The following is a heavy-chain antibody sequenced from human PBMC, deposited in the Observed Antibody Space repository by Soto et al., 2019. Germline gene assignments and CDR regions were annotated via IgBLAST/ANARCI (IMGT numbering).Heavy chain of an antibody. D-gene: IGHD3-10*01. CDR1: GFTFSDYY. CDR3: ARGPTYGLGRYFAYYGRHG. V-gene: IGHV3-11*06. J-gene: IGHJ6*02. CDR2: ISSSSSYT. Sequence: SLRLSCAASGFTFSDYYMSWIRQAPGKGLEWVSYISSSSSYTNYADSVKGRFTISRDNAKNSLYLQMNSLRAEHTAVYYCARGPTYGLGRYFAYYGRHGWGQGTTVTVSS.